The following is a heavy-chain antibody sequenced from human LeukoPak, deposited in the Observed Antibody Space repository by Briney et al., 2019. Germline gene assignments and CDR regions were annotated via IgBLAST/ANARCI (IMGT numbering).Heavy chain of an antibody. J-gene: IGHJ4*02. V-gene: IGHV3-11*04. CDR2: ISSNGATV. D-gene: IGHD2-15*01. CDR3: ARDAASGGYHY. CDR1: GFTFSDYY. Sequence: GGSLRLSCAASGFTFSDYYMSWIRQAPGKGLEWVSYISSNGATVYYADSVKGRFTISRDNAKNSLYLQMNSLRAEDTAVYYCARDAASGGYHYWGQGTLVTVSS.